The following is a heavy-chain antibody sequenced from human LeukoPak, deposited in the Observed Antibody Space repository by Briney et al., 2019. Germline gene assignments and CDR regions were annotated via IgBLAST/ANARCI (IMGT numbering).Heavy chain of an antibody. D-gene: IGHD3-22*01. CDR3: ARDPGDYYDSSGYS. J-gene: IGHJ4*02. V-gene: IGHV4-39*07. Sequence: SETLSLTCTVSGGSISSSSYYWGWIRQPPGKGLEWIGSIYYSGSTYYNPSLKSRVTISVDTSKNQFSLKLSSVTAADTAVYYCARDPGDYYDSSGYSWGQGTLVTVSS. CDR2: IYYSGST. CDR1: GGSISSSSYY.